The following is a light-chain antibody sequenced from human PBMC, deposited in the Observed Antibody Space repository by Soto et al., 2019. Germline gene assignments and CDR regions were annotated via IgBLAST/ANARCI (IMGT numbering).Light chain of an antibody. CDR2: EVS. V-gene: IGLV2-14*01. CDR1: TSDVGGYKY. CDR3: SSYTSSSHYV. Sequence: QSVLAQPASVSGSPGQSITISCTGTTSDVGGYKYVSWYQQHPGKAPKLLIYEVSNRPSGVSNRFSGSKSGNTASLTISGLQAEDEADYYCSSYTSSSHYVFGTGTKVTV. J-gene: IGLJ1*01.